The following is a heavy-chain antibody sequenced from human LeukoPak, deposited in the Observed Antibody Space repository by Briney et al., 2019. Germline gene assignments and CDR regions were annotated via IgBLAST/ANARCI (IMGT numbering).Heavy chain of an antibody. CDR2: IKSKTDGGTT. Sequence: PGRSLRLSCTAAGFTFGDYAMSWGRQAPGKGLEWVGHIKSKTDGGTTDYAAPVKGRFTISRDDSKNTLFLQMNSLKNEYTAVYYCTLPWGSGSYYDYWGQGTLVTVSS. D-gene: IGHD3-10*01. J-gene: IGHJ4*02. CDR1: GFTFGDYA. CDR3: TLPWGSGSYYDY. V-gene: IGHV3-15*01.